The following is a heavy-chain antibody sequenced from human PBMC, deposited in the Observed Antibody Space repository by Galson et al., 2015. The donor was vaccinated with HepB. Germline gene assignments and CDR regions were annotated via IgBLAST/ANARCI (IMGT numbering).Heavy chain of an antibody. CDR1: GGSFSGYY. CDR2: INHSGST. J-gene: IGHJ4*02. V-gene: IGHV4-34*01. CDR3: ARLRH. Sequence: LSLTCAVYGGSFSGYYWSWIRQPPGKGLEWIGEINHSGSTNYNPSLKSRVTISVDTSKNQFSLKLSSVTAADTAVYYCARLRHWGQGTLVTVSS.